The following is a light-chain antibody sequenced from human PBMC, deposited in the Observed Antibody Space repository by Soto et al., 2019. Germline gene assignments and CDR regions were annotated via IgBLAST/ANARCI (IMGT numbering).Light chain of an antibody. J-gene: IGLJ1*01. CDR1: SSNIGTSS. CDR2: TTN. Sequence: QSVLTQPHSASGTPGQMVTISCSGSSSNIGTSSVHWFQQLPGTAPKLPISTTNQRPSGVPERFSGSKSGTSASLAISGLQSEDEADYYCAAWDDSLNGHVFGTGTKVTVL. CDR3: AAWDDSLNGHV. V-gene: IGLV1-44*01.